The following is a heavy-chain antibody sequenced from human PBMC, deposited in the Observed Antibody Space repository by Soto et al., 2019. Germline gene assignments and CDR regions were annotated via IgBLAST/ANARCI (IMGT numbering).Heavy chain of an antibody. CDR2: IYWDDDK. CDR1: GFSLTSSGVG. J-gene: IGHJ4*02. V-gene: IGHV2-5*02. Sequence: QITLKESGPTLVKPTQTLTLTCTFSGFSLTSSGVGVGWIRQPPGKALEWLTLIYWDDDKRYSPSLRSRLTITNDTSKNQVVLTLTNIDPVDTATYYCAHSCHSSTYYTHWGQGTLVTVSS. CDR3: AHSCHSSTYYTH. D-gene: IGHD3-22*01.